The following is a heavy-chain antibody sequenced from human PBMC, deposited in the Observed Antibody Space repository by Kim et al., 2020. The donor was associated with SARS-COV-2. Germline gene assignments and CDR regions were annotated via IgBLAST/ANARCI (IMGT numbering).Heavy chain of an antibody. V-gene: IGHV4-30-2*04. D-gene: IGHD6-6*01. J-gene: IGHJ6*02. Sequence: LKSRVTRSVDTSKNQFSLKLSSVTAADTAVYYCARGVSAARLYYYYGMDVWGQGTTVTVSS. CDR3: ARGVSAARLYYYYGMDV.